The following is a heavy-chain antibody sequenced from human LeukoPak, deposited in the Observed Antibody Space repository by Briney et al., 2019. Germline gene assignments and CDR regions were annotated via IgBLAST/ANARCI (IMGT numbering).Heavy chain of an antibody. CDR3: ARDGDYYDSSGYGGGY. CDR1: GFTFSSYS. CDR2: ISSSSSYI. D-gene: IGHD3-22*01. J-gene: IGHJ4*02. Sequence: PGGSLRLSCAASGFTFSSYSMNWVRQAPGKGLEWVSSISSSSSYIYYADSVKGRFTISRDNAKNSLYLQMNSLRAEDTAVYYCARDGDYYDSSGYGGGYWGQGTLVTVSS. V-gene: IGHV3-21*01.